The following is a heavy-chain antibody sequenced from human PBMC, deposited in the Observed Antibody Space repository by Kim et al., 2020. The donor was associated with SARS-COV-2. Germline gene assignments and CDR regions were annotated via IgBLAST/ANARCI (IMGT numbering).Heavy chain of an antibody. D-gene: IGHD3-22*01. V-gene: IGHV4-39*01. CDR3: ARHPDYYDSSVPPAGYFDY. Sequence: SRVTISVDTSKNQFSLKLRSVTAADTAVYYCARHPDYYDSSVPPAGYFDYWGQGTLVTVSS. J-gene: IGHJ4*02.